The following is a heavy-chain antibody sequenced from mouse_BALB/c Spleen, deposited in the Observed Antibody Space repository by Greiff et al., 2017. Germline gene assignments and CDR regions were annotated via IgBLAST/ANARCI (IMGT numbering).Heavy chain of an antibody. Sequence: DVMLVESGGGLVQPGGSLKLSCAASGFTFSSYTMSWVRQTPEKRLEWVAYISNGGGSTYYPDTVKGRFTISRDNAKNTLYLQMSSLKSEDTAMYYCARRGDDYDGFAYWGQGTLVTVSA. CDR3: ARRGDDYDGFAY. D-gene: IGHD2-4*01. CDR1: GFTFSSYT. J-gene: IGHJ3*01. V-gene: IGHV5-12-2*01. CDR2: ISNGGGST.